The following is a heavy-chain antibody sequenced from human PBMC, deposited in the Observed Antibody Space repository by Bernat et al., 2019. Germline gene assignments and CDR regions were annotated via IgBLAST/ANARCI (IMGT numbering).Heavy chain of an antibody. Sequence: QMQLVQSGPEVKKPGTSVKVSCKASGFTFTSSAVQWVRQARGQRLEWIGWIVVGSGNTNYAQKFQERVTITRDMSTSTAYMELSSLRSEDTAVDYCAAANLGGGVYFDYWGQGTLVTVSS. J-gene: IGHJ4*02. D-gene: IGHD3-16*01. V-gene: IGHV1-58*01. CDR1: GFTFTSSA. CDR2: IVVGSGNT. CDR3: AAANLGGGVYFDY.